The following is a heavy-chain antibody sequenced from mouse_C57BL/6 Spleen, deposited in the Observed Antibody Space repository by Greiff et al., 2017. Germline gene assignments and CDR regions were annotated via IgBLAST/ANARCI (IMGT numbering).Heavy chain of an antibody. CDR3: AREGGYYGSSPAWFAY. Sequence: VKLVESGAELVKPGASVKISCKASGYAFSSYWMNWVKQRPGKGLEWIGQIYPGDGDTNYNGKFKGKATLTEDKSSSTAYMQLSSLTSEDSAVYFCAREGGYYGSSPAWFAYWGQGTLVTVSA. D-gene: IGHD1-1*01. J-gene: IGHJ3*01. CDR1: GYAFSSYW. V-gene: IGHV1-80*01. CDR2: IYPGDGDT.